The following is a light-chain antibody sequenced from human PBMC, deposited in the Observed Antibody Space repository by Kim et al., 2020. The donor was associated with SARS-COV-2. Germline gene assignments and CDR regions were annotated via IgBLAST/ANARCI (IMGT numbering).Light chain of an antibody. Sequence: GQSVTSSGTGTSSDVGSYKFVSWYQQHPGKAPKLMIYEVSKQPSGVSNRFSGSKSGNTASLTISGLQAEDEADYYCCSYAGSTTWVFGGGTQLTVL. CDR3: CSYAGSTTWV. J-gene: IGLJ3*02. CDR2: EVS. CDR1: SSDVGSYKF. V-gene: IGLV2-23*02.